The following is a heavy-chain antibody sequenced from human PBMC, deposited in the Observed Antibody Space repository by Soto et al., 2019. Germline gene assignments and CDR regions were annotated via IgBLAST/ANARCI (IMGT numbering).Heavy chain of an antibody. Sequence: EVQLVESGGGLVKPGGSLRLSCAASGFTFSSYSMNWVRQAPGKGLEWVSSISSSSSYIYYADSVKGRFTISRDNAKNSLYLQMNSLRAEDTAVYYWARNNAYRYYYYYYMAVWGKGTTVTVSS. CDR2: ISSSSSYI. J-gene: IGHJ6*03. CDR1: GFTFSSYS. CDR3: ARNNAYRYYYYYYMAV. D-gene: IGHD4-4*01. V-gene: IGHV3-21*01.